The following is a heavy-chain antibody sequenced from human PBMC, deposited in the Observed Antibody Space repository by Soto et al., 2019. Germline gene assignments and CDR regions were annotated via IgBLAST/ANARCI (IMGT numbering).Heavy chain of an antibody. J-gene: IGHJ4*02. Sequence: RSLTCAVSGGSISSGGYSWSGILHPPGKGLEWIGYIYHSGSTYYNPSLKSRVTRSVDRSKTQFSLKLSSVTAADTGVDYCDRAPDYSRQGTLVTVSS. CDR2: IYHSGST. CDR3: DRAPDY. V-gene: IGHV4-30-2*01. CDR1: GGSISSGGYS.